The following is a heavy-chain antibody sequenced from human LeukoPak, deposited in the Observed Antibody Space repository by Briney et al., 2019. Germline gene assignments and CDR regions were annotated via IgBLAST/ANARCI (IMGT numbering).Heavy chain of an antibody. Sequence: GGSLRLSCAASGFTFSSYAMSWVRQAPGKGLVWVSRINSDGSSTSYADSVKGRFTISRDNAKNTLYLQMNSLRAEDTAVYYCAREETNIAVAGPNDAFDIWGQGTMVTVSS. D-gene: IGHD6-19*01. V-gene: IGHV3-74*01. CDR2: INSDGSST. J-gene: IGHJ3*02. CDR1: GFTFSSYA. CDR3: AREETNIAVAGPNDAFDI.